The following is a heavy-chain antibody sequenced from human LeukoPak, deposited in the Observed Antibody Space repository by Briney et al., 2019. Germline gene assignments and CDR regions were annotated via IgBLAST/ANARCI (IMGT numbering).Heavy chain of an antibody. V-gene: IGHV3-23*01. D-gene: IGHD3-10*01. J-gene: IGHJ4*02. Sequence: PGGSLRLSCAASGFTVSSNYMNWVRQAPGKGLEWVSAISGSGGSTYYADSVKGRFTISRDNSKNTLYLQMNSLRAEDTAVYYCAKGGSPPIYYGSGSYYYWGQGTLVTVSS. CDR1: GFTVSSNY. CDR2: ISGSGGST. CDR3: AKGGSPPIYYGSGSYYY.